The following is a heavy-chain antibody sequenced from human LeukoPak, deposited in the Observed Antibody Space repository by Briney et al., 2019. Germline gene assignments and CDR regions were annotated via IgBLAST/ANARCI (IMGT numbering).Heavy chain of an antibody. V-gene: IGHV3-7*03. CDR1: GFTFSNYW. CDR2: INQDGSAK. J-gene: IGHJ6*03. Sequence: GGSLRLSCAASGFTFSNYWMSWVRQAPGKGLEWVANINQDGSAKYYVDSMEGRFTISRDNAKNSLYLQMNSLRAEDTALYYCARDLMMEGRYLNYYMDVWGEGTTVTVSS. D-gene: IGHD1-26*01. CDR3: ARDLMMEGRYLNYYMDV.